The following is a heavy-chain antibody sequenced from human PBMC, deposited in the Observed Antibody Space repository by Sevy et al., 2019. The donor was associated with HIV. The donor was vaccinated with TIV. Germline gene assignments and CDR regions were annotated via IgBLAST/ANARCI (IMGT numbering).Heavy chain of an antibody. V-gene: IGHV3-23*01. CDR1: GFIFNNYP. J-gene: IGHJ6*02. CDR2: ISAAGDTK. CDR3: ARDPGINWFGAPPSMDV. Sequence: GESLKISCTASGFIFNNYPMSWVRQAPGKGLEWVSTISAAGDTKYYADSVRGRFSISRDNSKNIVYLQMNGLGVEESAVYNCARDPGINWFGAPPSMDVWGQGTTVTVSS. D-gene: IGHD3-16*01.